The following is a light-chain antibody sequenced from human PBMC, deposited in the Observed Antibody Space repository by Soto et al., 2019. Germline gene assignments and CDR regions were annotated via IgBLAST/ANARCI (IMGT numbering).Light chain of an antibody. CDR2: EVR. CDR1: SSDVGDYNY. Sequence: QSVLTQPASVSGSPGQSITISCTGTSSDVGDYNYVSWYQQHPGKAPKLMIYEVRNRPSGVSDRFSGSKSGNTASLNISGLHAAEDADYPCSSYTTSATLYVFGTGTKVTVL. J-gene: IGLJ1*01. V-gene: IGLV2-14*01. CDR3: SSYTTSATLYV.